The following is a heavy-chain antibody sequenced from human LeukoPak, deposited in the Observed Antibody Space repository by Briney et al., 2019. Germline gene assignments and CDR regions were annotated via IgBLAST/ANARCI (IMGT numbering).Heavy chain of an antibody. CDR1: GFTFSTYW. Sequence: GGSLRLSCAASGFTFSTYWMSWVRQAPGKGLEWVANIKQDGSQTYYVDSVRGRFTISRDNAKNSLYLQMNSLTAEDTAVYYCARLYCSGATCYANLDYWGQGTLVTVS. J-gene: IGHJ4*02. CDR2: IKQDGSQT. V-gene: IGHV3-7*04. D-gene: IGHD2-15*01. CDR3: ARLYCSGATCYANLDY.